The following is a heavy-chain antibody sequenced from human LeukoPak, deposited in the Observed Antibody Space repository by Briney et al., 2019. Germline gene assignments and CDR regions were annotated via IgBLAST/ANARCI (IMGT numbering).Heavy chain of an antibody. CDR1: GFTFSTYA. J-gene: IGHJ4*02. V-gene: IGHV3-23*01. Sequence: GGSLRLSCAASGFTFSTYAMSWVRQAPGKGLEWVTTISGGGDKQYADHVKGRFTVSRDDSKNTLYLQMNSLRAEDTALYYCAKDVNSSGYYLGFDYWGQGTLVTVSS. CDR2: ISGGGDK. CDR3: AKDVNSSGYYLGFDY. D-gene: IGHD3-22*01.